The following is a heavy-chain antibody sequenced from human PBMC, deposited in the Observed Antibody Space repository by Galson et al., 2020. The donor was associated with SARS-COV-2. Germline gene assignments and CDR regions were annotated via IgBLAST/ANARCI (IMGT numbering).Heavy chain of an antibody. V-gene: IGHV2-26*01. Sequence: SGPTLVKPTETLTLTCTVSGFSLNNAIVGVGWIRQPPGKALEWLAHIFSDDEKTYNTSLNNRLTISKDTSKSQVVLVMTNMGPVDTATYFCARISGGSGSYYNDYFDFWGLGTLVTVSS. CDR1: GFSLNNAIVG. CDR3: ARISGGSGSYYNDYFDF. CDR2: IFSDDEK. D-gene: IGHD3-10*01. J-gene: IGHJ4*02.